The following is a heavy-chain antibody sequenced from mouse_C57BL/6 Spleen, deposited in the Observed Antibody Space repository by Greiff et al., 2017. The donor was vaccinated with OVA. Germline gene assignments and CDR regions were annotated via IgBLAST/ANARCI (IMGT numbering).Heavy chain of an antibody. CDR1: GYTFTSYW. D-gene: IGHD1-1*01. Sequence: VQLQQPGAELVKPGASVKLSCKASGYTFTSYWMHWVKQRPGQGLEWIGMIHPNSGSTNYNEKFKSKATLTVDKSSSTAYMQLSSLTSEDSAVYYCARDWDYGSSYGYFDVWGTGTTVTVSS. V-gene: IGHV1-64*01. CDR3: ARDWDYGSSYGYFDV. CDR2: IHPNSGST. J-gene: IGHJ1*03.